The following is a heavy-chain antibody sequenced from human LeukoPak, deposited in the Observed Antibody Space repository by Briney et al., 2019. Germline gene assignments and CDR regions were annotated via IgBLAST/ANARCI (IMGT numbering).Heavy chain of an antibody. V-gene: IGHV4-59*08. CDR1: GGSISSYY. CDR2: IYYSGST. CDR3: ARHSSNLFYFDY. D-gene: IGHD6-13*01. J-gene: IGHJ4*02. Sequence: LETLSLTCTVSGGSISSYYWSWIRQPPGKELEWIGYIYYSGSTKYNPSLKSRVTMSVDTSKSQFSLKLSSVTAADTAVYYCARHSSNLFYFDYWGQGTLVTVSS.